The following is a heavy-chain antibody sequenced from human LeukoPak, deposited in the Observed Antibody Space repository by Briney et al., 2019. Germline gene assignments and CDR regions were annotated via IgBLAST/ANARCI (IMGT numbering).Heavy chain of an antibody. V-gene: IGHV3-53*01. D-gene: IGHD1-26*01. CDR3: ARSVGVGATGFFDY. CDR2: IYSGGST. J-gene: IGHJ4*02. CDR1: GFTVSTNY. Sequence: PGGSLRLSCAASGFTVSTNYMSWVRQAPGKGREWVSVIYSGGSTYNAVAVEGRLTIFRDNSKNTLYLQMNSLRAEDTAVYYCARSVGVGATGFFDYWGQGTLVTVSS.